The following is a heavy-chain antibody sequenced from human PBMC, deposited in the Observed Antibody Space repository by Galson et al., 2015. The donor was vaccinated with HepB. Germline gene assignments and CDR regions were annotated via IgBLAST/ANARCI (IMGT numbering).Heavy chain of an antibody. Sequence: SLRLSCAASGFTFSSYSMSWVRQAPGKGLEWVSYISSSSSTIYYADSVKGRFTISRDNAKNSLYLQMNSLRAEDTAVYYCARHSIAVAGTLDYWGQGTLVTVSS. V-gene: IGHV3-48*01. CDR2: ISSSSSTI. D-gene: IGHD6-19*01. CDR3: ARHSIAVAGTLDY. J-gene: IGHJ4*02. CDR1: GFTFSSYS.